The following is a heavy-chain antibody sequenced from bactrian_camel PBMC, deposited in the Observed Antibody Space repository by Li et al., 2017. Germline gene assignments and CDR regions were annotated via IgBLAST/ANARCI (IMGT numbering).Heavy chain of an antibody. Sequence: QVQLVESGGGSVQAGGSLKLSCVASGYNFSTCGRGWYRQAPGKEREGVAAIYTSDGRAYYYYYGDSLKGRFTIPHDNAKNSVDLQMNSLKPDDTAVYYCAATGQMLSVAGCRTQGTQVTVS. J-gene: IGHJ4*01. CDR1: GYNFSTCG. D-gene: IGHD1*01. CDR2: IYTSDGRAYYY. V-gene: IGHV3S1*01.